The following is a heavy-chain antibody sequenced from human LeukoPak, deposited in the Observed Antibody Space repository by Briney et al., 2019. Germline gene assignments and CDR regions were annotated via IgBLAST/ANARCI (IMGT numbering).Heavy chain of an antibody. CDR3: TREARAGNWFDP. CDR1: GYTFSDYY. Sequence: ASVKVSCKASGYTFSDYYLHWVRQAPGQGLEWMGWINPDSGGTNYAQKFQGRVTTTRDTSITTVYMELSRLRSDDTAVFYCTREARAGNWFDPWGQGTLVTVSS. V-gene: IGHV1-2*02. J-gene: IGHJ5*02. D-gene: IGHD6-19*01. CDR2: INPDSGGT.